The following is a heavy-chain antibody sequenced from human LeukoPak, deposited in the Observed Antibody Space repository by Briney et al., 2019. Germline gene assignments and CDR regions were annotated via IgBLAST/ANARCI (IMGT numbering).Heavy chain of an antibody. CDR3: AREVIIVGDSDAFDL. D-gene: IGHD3-10*01. CDR1: GGSISRANHC. CDR2: IFYDGPA. J-gene: IGHJ3*01. Sequence: PSANLSLNCPISGGSISRANHCWRWVRHSPARSLECIGYIFYDGPAHSNPSLRPSLSLSIDVSMNQFSLSLNSVTSANTSIYYCAREVIIVGDSDAFDLRGHGTMVTDSS. V-gene: IGHV4-30-4*08.